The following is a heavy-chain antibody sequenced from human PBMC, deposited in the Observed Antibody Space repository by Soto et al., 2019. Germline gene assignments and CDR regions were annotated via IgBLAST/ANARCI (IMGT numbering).Heavy chain of an antibody. CDR3: ASYDSSGYEFDP. Sequence: ASETLSLTCTVSGGSISSSSYCWGWIRQPPGKGLEWIGSIYYSGSTYYNPSLKSRVTISVDTSKNQFSLKLSSVTAADTAVYYCASYDSSGYEFDPWGQGTLVTVSS. CDR1: GGSISSSSYC. D-gene: IGHD3-22*01. CDR2: IYYSGST. J-gene: IGHJ5*02. V-gene: IGHV4-39*01.